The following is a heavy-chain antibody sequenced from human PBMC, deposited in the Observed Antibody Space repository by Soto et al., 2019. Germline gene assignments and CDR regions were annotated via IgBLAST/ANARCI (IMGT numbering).Heavy chain of an antibody. J-gene: IGHJ6*03. D-gene: IGHD3-3*01. CDR2: INHSGST. CDR1: GGSFSGYY. Sequence: SETLSLTCAVYGGSFSGYYWSWIRQPPGEGLEWIGEINHSGSTNYNPSLKSRVTISVDTSKNQFSLKLSSVTAADTAVYYCARVFPHYDFWSGYYKGGGSYYMDVWGKGTTVTVSS. V-gene: IGHV4-34*01. CDR3: ARVFPHYDFWSGYYKGGGSYYMDV.